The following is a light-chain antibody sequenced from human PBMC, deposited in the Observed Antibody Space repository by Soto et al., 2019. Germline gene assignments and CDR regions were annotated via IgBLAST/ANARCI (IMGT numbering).Light chain of an antibody. J-gene: IGKJ5*01. CDR1: QSVSSSY. CDR2: GAS. Sequence: EIVLTQSPGTLSFSTGERATLSFRASQSVSSSYLAWYQQKPGQAPRLLIYGASSRATGIPDRFSGSGSGTDFTLTISRLEPEDFAVYYCQQYGSSVTFGQGTRLEI. V-gene: IGKV3-20*01. CDR3: QQYGSSVT.